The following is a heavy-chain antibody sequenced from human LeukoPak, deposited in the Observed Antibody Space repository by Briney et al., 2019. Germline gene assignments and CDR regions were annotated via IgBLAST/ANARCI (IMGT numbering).Heavy chain of an antibody. CDR2: IDFTATGT. Sequence: GGTLRLSCGASGFTFNTHGMTWVRQAPGKGLEWVSTIDFTATGTYYADSVKGRFTISRDNFKNMVYLQMNSLRVEDTAIYYCARDSSAWSRDYWGQGTLVTVSS. V-gene: IGHV3-23*05. J-gene: IGHJ4*02. D-gene: IGHD6-19*01. CDR3: ARDSSAWSRDY. CDR1: GFTFNTHG.